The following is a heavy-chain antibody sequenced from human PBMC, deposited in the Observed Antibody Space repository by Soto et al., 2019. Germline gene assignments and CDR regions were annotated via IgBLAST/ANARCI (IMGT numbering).Heavy chain of an antibody. V-gene: IGHV5-10-1*01. CDR2: IDPSDSYT. D-gene: IGHD6-19*01. J-gene: IGHJ6*02. CDR1: GYSFTSYW. Sequence: PGEALKISCKGSGYSFTSYWISWVRQMPGKGLEWMGRIDPSDSYTNYSPSFQGHVTISADKSISTAYLQWSSLKASDTAMYYCARVVAGTSSSYYGMDVWGQGATVTVSS. CDR3: ARVVAGTSSSYYGMDV.